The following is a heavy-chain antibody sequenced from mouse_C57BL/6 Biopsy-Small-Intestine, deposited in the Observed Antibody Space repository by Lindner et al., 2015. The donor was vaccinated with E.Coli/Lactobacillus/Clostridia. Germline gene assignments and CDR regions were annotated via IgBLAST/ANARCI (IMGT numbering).Heavy chain of an antibody. Sequence: SVKVSCKASGDSFKMYTFNWVRQAPGQGLEWMGRIIPILNMANYGVRFQDRVTITADELTSTAYMELNSLRSDDTALYFCARGSASSLDDAFDIWGQGTMVTVSS. D-gene: IGHD1-1*02. CDR1: GDSFKMYT. CDR2: IIPILNMA. J-gene: IGHJ3*01. CDR3: ARGSASSLDDAFDI. V-gene: IGHV1-77*01.